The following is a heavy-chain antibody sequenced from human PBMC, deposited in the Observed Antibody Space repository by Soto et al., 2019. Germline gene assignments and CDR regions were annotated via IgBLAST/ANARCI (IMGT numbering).Heavy chain of an antibody. CDR3: AKEYDVWSGYFVGIDY. Sequence: PGGSLRLSCAGSGFTFSTYAMSWVRQAPGKGLEWVSAIVPSGGSTYYAHSVKGRFTISRDNSKNTLYLQMNSLRAEDTAIYYCAKEYDVWSGYFVGIDYWGRGMLVTVSS. CDR2: IVPSGGST. CDR1: GFTFSTYA. D-gene: IGHD3-3*01. J-gene: IGHJ4*02. V-gene: IGHV3-23*01.